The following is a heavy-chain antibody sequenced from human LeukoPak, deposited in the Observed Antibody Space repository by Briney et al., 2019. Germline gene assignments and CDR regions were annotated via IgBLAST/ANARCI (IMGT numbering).Heavy chain of an antibody. CDR2: IYPGDSVT. CDR3: ASQRQGAYYDSTGYPNDAFDI. CDR1: GCRFTSYW. D-gene: IGHD3-22*01. J-gene: IGHJ3*02. V-gene: IGHV5-51*01. Sequence: GESLQISCKGSGCRFTSYWIGWVRQMPGKGLEWMGIIYPGDSVTRYSPSFQGRVTISADKSINTAYLQWSSLKASDTAMYYCASQRQGAYYDSTGYPNDAFDIWGQGTMVTVSS.